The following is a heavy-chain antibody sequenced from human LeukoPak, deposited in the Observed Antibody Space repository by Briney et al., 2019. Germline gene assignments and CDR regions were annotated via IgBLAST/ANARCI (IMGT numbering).Heavy chain of an antibody. D-gene: IGHD1-26*01. J-gene: IGHJ4*02. Sequence: SETLSLTCTVSGRSLSSSSYYWGWIRQPPGKGLEWIGRIYYSGSTYYNPSLKSRVTISLDTSKTKFSLKLSSVTAPDTTVYYCARYGPRVGASPLDYWGQGTLVTVSS. V-gene: IGHV4-39*01. CDR1: GRSLSSSSYY. CDR2: IYYSGST. CDR3: ARYGPRVGASPLDY.